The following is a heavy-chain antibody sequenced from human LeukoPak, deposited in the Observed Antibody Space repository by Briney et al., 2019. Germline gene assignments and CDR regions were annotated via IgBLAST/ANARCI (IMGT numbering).Heavy chain of an antibody. Sequence: SETLSLTCAVSGGSISSSNWWSWVRQPPGKGLEWIGEIYHSGSTNYNPSLKSRVTISVDKSKNQFSLKLSSVTAADTAVYYCARASLWSRFGPRWFDPWGQGTLVTVSS. V-gene: IGHV4-4*02. CDR3: ARASLWSRFGPRWFDP. CDR2: IYHSGST. J-gene: IGHJ5*02. D-gene: IGHD2-8*02. CDR1: GGSISSSNW.